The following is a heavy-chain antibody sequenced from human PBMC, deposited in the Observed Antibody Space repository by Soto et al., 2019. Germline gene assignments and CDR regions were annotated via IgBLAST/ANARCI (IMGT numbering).Heavy chain of an antibody. D-gene: IGHD5-18*01. Sequence: EVQLVESGGGLVQPGGSLRLSCAASGFTVNNKYMSWVRQAPGKGLECISIIYTGGSTYYADSVKDRFTISRHNSINTLYLQMNSLRTEDTAVYYCAIGRGYSYGYPDYWGQGTLVSVSS. CDR3: AIGRGYSYGYPDY. J-gene: IGHJ4*02. CDR1: GFTVNNKY. V-gene: IGHV3-53*04. CDR2: IYTGGST.